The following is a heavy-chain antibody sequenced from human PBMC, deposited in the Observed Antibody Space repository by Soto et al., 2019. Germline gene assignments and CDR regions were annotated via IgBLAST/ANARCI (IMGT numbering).Heavy chain of an antibody. Sequence: SVKVSGKASGGTFSSYAISWVRQAPGQGLEWMGGIIPIFGTANYAQKFQGRVTITADESTSTAYMELSSLRSGDTAVYYCARGKGYYDSSGYSSPFDYWGQGTLVTVSS. CDR1: GGTFSSYA. CDR2: IIPIFGTA. V-gene: IGHV1-69*13. CDR3: ARGKGYYDSSGYSSPFDY. J-gene: IGHJ4*02. D-gene: IGHD3-22*01.